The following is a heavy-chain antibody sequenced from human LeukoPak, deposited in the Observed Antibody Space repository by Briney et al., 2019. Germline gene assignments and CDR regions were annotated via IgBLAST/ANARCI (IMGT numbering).Heavy chain of an antibody. CDR2: INQDGSER. CDR1: GFIFSTFW. CDR3: ARVILTCYPSSYYFDY. J-gene: IGHJ4*02. Sequence: GGSLRLSCAASGFIFSTFWMSWVRQAPGKGLEWVANINQDGSERYYVDSVKGRFTISRNNAKNSLYLQMNSLRAEDTAVYYCARVILTCYPSSYYFDYWGQGTLLTVSS. V-gene: IGHV3-7*01. D-gene: IGHD3-9*01.